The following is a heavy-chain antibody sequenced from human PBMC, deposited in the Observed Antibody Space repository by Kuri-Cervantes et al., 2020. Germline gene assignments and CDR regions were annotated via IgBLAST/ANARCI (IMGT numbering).Heavy chain of an antibody. CDR1: GGSISSSNW. J-gene: IGHJ4*02. Sequence: GSLRLSCAVSGGSISSSNWWSWVRQPPGKGLEWIGEIYHSGSTNYNPSLKSRVTISVDKSKNQFSLKLSSVTAADTAVYYCARIWRDGYNLCVDYWGQGTLVTVSS. D-gene: IGHD5-24*01. V-gene: IGHV4-4*02. CDR3: ARIWRDGYNLCVDY. CDR2: IYHSGST.